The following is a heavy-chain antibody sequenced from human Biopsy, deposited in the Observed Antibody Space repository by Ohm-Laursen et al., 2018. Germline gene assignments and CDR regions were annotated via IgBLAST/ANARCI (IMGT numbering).Heavy chain of an antibody. CDR1: GESMGTYY. V-gene: IGHV4-59*07. CDR2: IYYSGTT. D-gene: IGHD3-3*01. J-gene: IGHJ5*01. CDR3: ARVRGGFLEWFDC. Sequence: SDTLSLTWTVSGESMGTYYWSWIRQPPGKVMEWIASIYYSGTTHKNPSLKSRVTISVDTSQGLLSLVLSSVTAADTAVYYCARVRGGFLEWFDCWGQGTLVTVSS.